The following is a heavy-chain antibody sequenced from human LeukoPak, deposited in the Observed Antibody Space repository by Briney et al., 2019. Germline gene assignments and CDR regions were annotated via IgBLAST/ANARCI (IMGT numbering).Heavy chain of an antibody. J-gene: IGHJ4*02. CDR1: GFTFSSYE. D-gene: IGHD3-10*01. Sequence: GGSLRLSCAASGFTFSSYEMNWVRQAPGKGLEWVSYISSSGSTIYYADSVKGRFTISRDNAKNSLYLRMNSLRAEDTAVYYCARDLYYGSGSYYHDYWGQGTLVTVSS. CDR3: ARDLYYGSGSYYHDY. CDR2: ISSSGSTI. V-gene: IGHV3-48*03.